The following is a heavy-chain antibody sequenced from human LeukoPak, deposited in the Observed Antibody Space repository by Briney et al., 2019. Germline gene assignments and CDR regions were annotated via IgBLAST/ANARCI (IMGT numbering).Heavy chain of an antibody. Sequence: PSETLSLPCTLSGGSLSSYYWSWLRQPPGKGLEWIGYIYYSGSTNYNPSLKSRVTISVDTSKNQFSLELSSVTAADTAVYYCARGEDYYDSSGPNWFDPWGQGTLVTVSS. CDR2: IYYSGST. J-gene: IGHJ5*02. CDR3: ARGEDYYDSSGPNWFDP. D-gene: IGHD3-22*01. CDR1: GGSLSSYY. V-gene: IGHV4-59*01.